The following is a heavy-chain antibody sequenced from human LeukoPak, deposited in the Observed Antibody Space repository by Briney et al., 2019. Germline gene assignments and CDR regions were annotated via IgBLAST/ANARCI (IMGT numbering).Heavy chain of an antibody. D-gene: IGHD4-17*01. CDR2: IYHSGST. V-gene: IGHV4-30-2*01. CDR1: GGSISSGDSS. CDR3: ARDNDYGDSPPGWFDP. J-gene: IGHJ5*02. Sequence: SQTLSLTCAVSGGSISSGDSSWSWLRQPPGTGLEWIGYIYHSGSTSYSPSLKSRVTISIDRSKNQFSLKLTSVTAADTAVYFCARDNDYGDSPPGWFDPWGQGTLVTVSS.